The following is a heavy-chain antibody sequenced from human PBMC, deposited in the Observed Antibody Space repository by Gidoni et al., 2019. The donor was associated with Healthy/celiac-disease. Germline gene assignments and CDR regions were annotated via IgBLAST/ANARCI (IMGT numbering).Heavy chain of an antibody. CDR3: ARGLVDTAMGGIYYYYGMDV. CDR1: GGTFRSYA. J-gene: IGHJ6*02. Sequence: QVQLVQSGAEVKKPGSSVKVSCKASGGTFRSYAIRWVRQAPGQGLEWMGRIIPILVIANYAQKCEGRVTSTADKSTSTAYMELSSLRSEDTAVYYCARGLVDTAMGGIYYYYGMDVWGQGTTVTVSS. CDR2: IIPILVIA. D-gene: IGHD5-18*01. V-gene: IGHV1-69*04.